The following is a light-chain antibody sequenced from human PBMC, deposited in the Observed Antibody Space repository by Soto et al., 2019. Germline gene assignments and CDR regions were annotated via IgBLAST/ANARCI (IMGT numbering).Light chain of an antibody. V-gene: IGKV1-5*01. CDR1: QSISSW. CDR2: DAS. CDR3: QQYTSYSPVLT. J-gene: IGKJ4*01. Sequence: DIQITQSPSTLSASVGDRVTITCRASQSISSWLAWYQQKPGKAPKLLIYDASSLESGVPSRFSGSGSGTEFTLTISSLQPDDFATYYCQQYTSYSPVLTVGGGTQVEIK.